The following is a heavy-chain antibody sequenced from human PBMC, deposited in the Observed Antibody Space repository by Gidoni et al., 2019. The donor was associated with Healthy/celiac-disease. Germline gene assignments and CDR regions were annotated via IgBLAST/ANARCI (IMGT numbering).Heavy chain of an antibody. D-gene: IGHD2-2*01. V-gene: IGHV1-46*01. Sequence: QVQLVQSGAEVKKPGASVTVSCKASGYTFTSYYMPWVRQAPGQGLEWMGISNPSGGSTSYAQKFQGRVTMTRDTSTSTVYMELSSLRSEDTAVYYCARDRDIQLLGGIYDYWGQGTLVTVSS. CDR1: GYTFTSYY. CDR2: SNPSGGST. J-gene: IGHJ4*02. CDR3: ARDRDIQLLGGIYDY.